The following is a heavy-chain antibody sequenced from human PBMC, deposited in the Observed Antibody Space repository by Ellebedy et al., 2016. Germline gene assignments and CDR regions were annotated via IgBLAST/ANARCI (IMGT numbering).Heavy chain of an antibody. CDR3: ARDWWERAFDY. CDR1: GGSISRSSSY. J-gene: IGHJ4*02. V-gene: IGHV4-39*07. CDR2: IYYSGST. Sequence: SETLSLTXTVSGGSISRSSSYCGWLRQPPGKGLEWIGSIYYSGSTYYNPSLKSRVTISVDTSKNQFSLKLSSVTAADTAVYYCARDWWERAFDYWGQGTLVTVSS. D-gene: IGHD1-26*01.